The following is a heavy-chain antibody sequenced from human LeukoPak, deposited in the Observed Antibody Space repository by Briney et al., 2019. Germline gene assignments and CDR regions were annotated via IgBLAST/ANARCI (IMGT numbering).Heavy chain of an antibody. V-gene: IGHV5-51*01. CDR2: TYAGDSDT. Sequence: PGESLKISCKGSGYIFPNYWIGWVRQMPGKGLEWMGFTYAGDSDTTYSPSFQGQVTISADKSISTAYLQWSSLKASDTAMYYCAKINNVPWDAFDIWGQGTMVTVSS. D-gene: IGHD3-10*02. CDR3: AKINNVPWDAFDI. J-gene: IGHJ3*02. CDR1: GYIFPNYW.